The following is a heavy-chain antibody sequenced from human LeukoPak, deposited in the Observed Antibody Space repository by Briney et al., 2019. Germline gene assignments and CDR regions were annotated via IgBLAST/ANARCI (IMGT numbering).Heavy chain of an antibody. CDR1: GGSISSSNYY. J-gene: IGHJ4*02. Sequence: ASETLSLTCTVSGGSISSSNYYWGWIRQPPGERLEWIGTIYYTGTTYYNPSLQSRVIISVDTSKNQLSLNLISVTAPDTALYYCARTVGTHRFDYWGQGILVTVSS. D-gene: IGHD4-23*01. CDR3: ARTVGTHRFDY. V-gene: IGHV4-39*01. CDR2: IYYTGTT.